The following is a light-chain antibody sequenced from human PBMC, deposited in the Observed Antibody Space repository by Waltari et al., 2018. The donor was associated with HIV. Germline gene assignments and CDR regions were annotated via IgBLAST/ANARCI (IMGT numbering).Light chain of an antibody. CDR1: RRDVGGYNY. J-gene: IGLJ1*01. Sequence: QSALTLPASVSGSPRQSITISCTATRRDVGGYNYVPWYQQHPGKAPKLMIYDVSNRPSGVSNRFSGSKSGNTASLTISGLQAEDEADYYCSSYTSSSTQVFGTGTKDTVL. CDR2: DVS. V-gene: IGLV2-14*03. CDR3: SSYTSSSTQV.